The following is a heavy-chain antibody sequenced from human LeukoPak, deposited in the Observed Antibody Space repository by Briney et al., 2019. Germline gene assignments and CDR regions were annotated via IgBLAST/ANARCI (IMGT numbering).Heavy chain of an antibody. J-gene: IGHJ6*02. CDR3: ARSSTDFYFYGMDA. V-gene: IGHV1-2*02. CDR2: INPKSGAT. CDR1: GYTFIAYY. D-gene: IGHD4-17*01. Sequence: GASVQVSCKASGYTFIAYYIHWVRQAPGQGLEWMGWINPKSGATNSAQKFLRRVTMTRDTSSSSAYMDLSRLTSDDTAVYYCARSSTDFYFYGMDAWGQGTTVTVSS.